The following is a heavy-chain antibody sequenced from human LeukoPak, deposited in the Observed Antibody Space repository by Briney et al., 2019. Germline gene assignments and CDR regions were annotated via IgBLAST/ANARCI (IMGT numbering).Heavy chain of an antibody. CDR3: AKDLYGDYDNDY. D-gene: IGHD4-17*01. CDR1: GFTFSSYA. J-gene: IGHJ4*02. Sequence: GGSLRLSCAASGFTFSSYAMSWVRQAPGKGLEWVSGISGSGSITYYADSVKGRFTISRDNSENTLYLQMNSLRAEDTAVYYCAKDLYGDYDNDYWGQGTLVTVSS. V-gene: IGHV3-23*01. CDR2: ISGSGSIT.